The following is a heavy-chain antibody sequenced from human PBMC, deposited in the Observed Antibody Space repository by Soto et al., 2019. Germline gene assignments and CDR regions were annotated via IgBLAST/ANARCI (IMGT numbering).Heavy chain of an antibody. CDR3: ARIIRGLKIFGVAHPGYY. D-gene: IGHD3-3*01. Sequence: ASVKVSCKASGYPFSNYAIHWVRQAPGQSLEWMGWINPGEINTRYSQKFQGGVAITSDRSANTAYMELSSLKSEDTAAYYCARIIRGLKIFGVAHPGYYWGQGTRVTVS. V-gene: IGHV1-3*01. CDR1: GYPFSNYA. CDR2: INPGEINT. J-gene: IGHJ4*02.